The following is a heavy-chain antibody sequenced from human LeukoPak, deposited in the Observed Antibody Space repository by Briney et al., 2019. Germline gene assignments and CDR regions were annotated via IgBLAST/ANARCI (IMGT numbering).Heavy chain of an antibody. CDR3: ARSSTENYYYYGMDV. CDR2: IYPGDSDT. CDR1: GYRFTSYW. Sequence: GESLKISCKGSGYRFTSYWIGWVRQMPGKGLEWMGIIYPGDSDTRYSTSFQGQVTISADKSISTAYLQWSSLKASDTAMYYCARSSTENYYYYGMDVWGQGTTVTVSS. D-gene: IGHD2-2*01. J-gene: IGHJ6*02. V-gene: IGHV5-51*01.